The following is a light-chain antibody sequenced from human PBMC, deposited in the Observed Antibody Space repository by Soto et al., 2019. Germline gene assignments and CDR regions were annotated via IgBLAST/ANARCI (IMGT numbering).Light chain of an antibody. CDR1: SSDVGGYNY. J-gene: IGLJ3*02. V-gene: IGLV2-8*01. Sequence: QSALTQPPSASGSPGQSVTISCTGTSSDVGGYNYVSWFQQHPGKAPKLIIHEVNQRPSGVPDRFSGSKSGNTASLTVSGLQAEDEGTYYCSSYTSRSTRVFGGGTKLTVL. CDR2: EVN. CDR3: SSYTSRSTRV.